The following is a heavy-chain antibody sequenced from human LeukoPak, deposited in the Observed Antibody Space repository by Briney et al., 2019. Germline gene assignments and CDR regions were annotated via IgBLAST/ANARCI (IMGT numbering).Heavy chain of an antibody. D-gene: IGHD4-23*01. J-gene: IGHJ5*02. CDR3: AKGDDYGANTRLPKYNWFDP. V-gene: IGHV3-30*02. CDR1: GFTFSSHA. CDR2: IRYDGNNK. Sequence: GGSLRLSCAASGFTFSSHAMHWVRQAPGKGLEGVAFIRYDGNNKNYADSAKGRFTISRDNSKDTLYLQMNSLRVEDTAVYYCAKGDDYGANTRLPKYNWFDPWGQGTLVTVSS.